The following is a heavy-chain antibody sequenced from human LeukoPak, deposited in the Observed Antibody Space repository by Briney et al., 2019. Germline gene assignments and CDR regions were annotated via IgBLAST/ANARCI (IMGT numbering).Heavy chain of an antibody. CDR3: ARLRETYYYDSSGLSWFDP. D-gene: IGHD3-22*01. Sequence: GGSLRLSCEASGFTFSSYWMHWVRQAPGKGLVWFSRINSDGSSTNYADSVKGRFTISRDNAKNMLYLQMNSLRAEDTAVYYCARLRETYYYDSSGLSWFDPWGQGTLVTVSS. CDR1: GFTFSSYW. V-gene: IGHV3-74*01. CDR2: INSDGSST. J-gene: IGHJ5*02.